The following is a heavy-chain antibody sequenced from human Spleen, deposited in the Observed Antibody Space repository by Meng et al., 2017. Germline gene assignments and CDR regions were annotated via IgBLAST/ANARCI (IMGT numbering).Heavy chain of an antibody. CDR3: ATLVLVTASDY. CDR1: GFTFDNYA. Sequence: GESLKISCAASGFTFDNYAMSWVRQAPGKGLEWVSGLNWNGATTAYADSVKGRFTISRDNSKNSLYLQMDSLRAEDTAIYYCATLVLVTASDYWGHGTLVTVSS. CDR2: LNWNGATT. J-gene: IGHJ4*01. V-gene: IGHV3-20*04. D-gene: IGHD2-21*02.